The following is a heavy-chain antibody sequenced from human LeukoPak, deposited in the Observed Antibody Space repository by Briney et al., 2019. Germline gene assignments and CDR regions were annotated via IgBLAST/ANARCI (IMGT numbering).Heavy chain of an antibody. CDR1: GGSFSGYY. V-gene: IGHV4-34*01. J-gene: IGHJ4*02. D-gene: IGHD6-6*01. Sequence: SETLSLTCAVYGGSFSGYYWSWIRQPPGKGLEWIGEINHSGSTNYNPSLKSRVTISVDTSKNQFSLKLSSVTVADTAVYYCARAEGSIAARQFDYWGQGTLVTVSS. CDR2: INHSGST. CDR3: ARAEGSIAARQFDY.